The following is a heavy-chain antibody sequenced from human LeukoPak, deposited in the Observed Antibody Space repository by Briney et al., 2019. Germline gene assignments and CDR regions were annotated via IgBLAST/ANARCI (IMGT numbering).Heavy chain of an antibody. D-gene: IGHD6-13*01. V-gene: IGHV1-58*01. CDR3: ALIPGGSWAFDY. CDR2: IVVGSGNT. Sequence: GTSVKVSCKASGFTFTSSAVQWVRQARGQRLEWIGWIVVGSGNTNYAQKFQERVTITRDTSISTAYMEVSSLRSDDTAVYYCALIPGGSWAFDYWGQGTLVTVSS. J-gene: IGHJ4*02. CDR1: GFTFTSSA.